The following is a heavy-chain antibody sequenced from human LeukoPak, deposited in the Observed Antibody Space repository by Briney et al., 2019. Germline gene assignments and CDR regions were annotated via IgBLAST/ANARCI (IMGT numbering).Heavy chain of an antibody. CDR2: ISYDGSNK. CDR3: ARDDLYYYDSSSYYYVGSFDY. D-gene: IGHD3-22*01. CDR1: GFTFSSYA. J-gene: IGHJ4*02. V-gene: IGHV3-30*04. Sequence: GGSLRLSCAASGFTFSSYAMHWVRQAPGKGLEWVAVISYDGSNKYYADSVKGRFTISRDNSKNTLYLQMNSLRAEDTAVYYCARDDLYYYDSSSYYYVGSFDYWGQGTLVTVSS.